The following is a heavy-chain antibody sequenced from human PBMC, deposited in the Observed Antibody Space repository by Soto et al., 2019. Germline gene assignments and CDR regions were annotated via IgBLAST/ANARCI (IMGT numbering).Heavy chain of an antibody. Sequence: GGSLRLSCAASGFTFSSYAMSWVRQAPGKGLEWVSAISGSGGSTYYADSVKGRFTISRDNSKNTLYLQMNSLRAEDTAVYYCAKGEYCSGGSCYTYYYYGMDVWGEGTTVTVSS. V-gene: IGHV3-23*01. D-gene: IGHD2-15*01. CDR3: AKGEYCSGGSCYTYYYYGMDV. CDR1: GFTFSSYA. CDR2: ISGSGGST. J-gene: IGHJ6*04.